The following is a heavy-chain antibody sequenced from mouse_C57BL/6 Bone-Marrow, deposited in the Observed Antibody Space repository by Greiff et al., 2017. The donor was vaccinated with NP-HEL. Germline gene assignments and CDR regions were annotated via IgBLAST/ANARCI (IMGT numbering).Heavy chain of an antibody. Sequence: VHVKQSGPELVKPGASVKIPCKASGYTFTDYNMDWVKQSHGKSLEWIGDINPNNGGTIYNQKFKGKATLTVDKSSSTAYMELRSLTSEDTAVYYCASDITTVGAYWGQGTLVTVSA. CDR1: GYTFTDYN. CDR2: INPNNGGT. J-gene: IGHJ3*01. V-gene: IGHV1-18*01. CDR3: ASDITTVGAY. D-gene: IGHD1-1*01.